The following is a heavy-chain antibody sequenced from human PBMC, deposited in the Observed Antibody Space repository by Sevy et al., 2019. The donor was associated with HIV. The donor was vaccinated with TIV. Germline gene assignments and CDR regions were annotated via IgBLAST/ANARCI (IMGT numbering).Heavy chain of an antibody. CDR3: ARDPSEEGFSYGPFDS. J-gene: IGHJ5*01. CDR1: SGSVSSGNNY. D-gene: IGHD5-18*01. CDR2: IYYSGNT. V-gene: IGHV4-61*01. Sequence: SETLSLTCIVSSGSVSSGNNYWSWIRQPPGKGLECIGYIYYSGNTKYNPSLKSRVTISIDTSKNQFSLNLTSVTAADTAVYYCARDPSEEGFSYGPFDSWDQGILVTVSS.